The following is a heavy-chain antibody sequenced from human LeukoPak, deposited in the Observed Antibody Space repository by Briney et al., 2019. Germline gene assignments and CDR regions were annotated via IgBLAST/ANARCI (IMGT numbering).Heavy chain of an antibody. Sequence: SVKVSCKAFRDTFTSYYMHWVRQAPGHGVEWVGIINPRGGITSNVQRFQGRGTLTRDMSTSTGYMEQSSLRSEDTAVYHCARPGAGQLASSGYSYGKGRLDYWGERTLFTVSS. CDR3: ARPGAGQLASSGYSYGKGRLDY. CDR2: INPRGGIT. D-gene: IGHD5-18*01. CDR1: RDTFTSYY. V-gene: IGHV1-46*01. J-gene: IGHJ4*02.